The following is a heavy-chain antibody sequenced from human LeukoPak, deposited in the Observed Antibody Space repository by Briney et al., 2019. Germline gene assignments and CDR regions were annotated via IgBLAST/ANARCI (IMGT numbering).Heavy chain of an antibody. V-gene: IGHV3-48*03. J-gene: IGHJ4*02. D-gene: IGHD6-13*01. CDR2: ISSSGSTI. Sequence: PGGSLRLSCAASGFTFSSYEMNWVRQAPGKGLEWVSYISSSGSTIYYADSVKGRFTISRDNAKNTLYLQMNSLRPEDTAVYYCAKDTPTYSSSWYQAFDYWGQGTLVTVSS. CDR3: AKDTPTYSSSWYQAFDY. CDR1: GFTFSSYE.